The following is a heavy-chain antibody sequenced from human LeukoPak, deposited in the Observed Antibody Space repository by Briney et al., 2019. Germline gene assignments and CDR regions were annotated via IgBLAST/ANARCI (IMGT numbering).Heavy chain of an antibody. D-gene: IGHD4-17*01. V-gene: IGHV1-2*02. CDR2: INPNSGDT. CDR3: ATWHLPEIYGDVIDY. Sequence: ASVKVSCKASGYTFTGYYMHWVRQAPGQGLEWMGWINPNSGDTNYAQKFQGRVTMTRDTSISTAYMELSSLRSDDTAVYYCATWHLPEIYGDVIDYWGQGILVTVSS. J-gene: IGHJ4*02. CDR1: GYTFTGYY.